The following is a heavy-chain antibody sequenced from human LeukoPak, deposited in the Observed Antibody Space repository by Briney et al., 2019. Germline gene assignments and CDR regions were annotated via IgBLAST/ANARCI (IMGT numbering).Heavy chain of an antibody. CDR3: ASWVWSSKSFDY. D-gene: IGHD3-3*01. Sequence: PSETLSLTCAVYGGSFSGYYWSWIRQPPGKGLEWIGEINHSGSTNYTPSLKSRVTISVDTSKNQFSLKLSSVTAADTAVHYCASWVWSSKSFDYWGQGTLVTVSS. CDR2: INHSGST. J-gene: IGHJ4*02. V-gene: IGHV4-34*01. CDR1: GGSFSGYY.